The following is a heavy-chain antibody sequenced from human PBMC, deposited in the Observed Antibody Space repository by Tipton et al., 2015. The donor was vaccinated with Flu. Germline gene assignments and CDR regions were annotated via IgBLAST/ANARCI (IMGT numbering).Heavy chain of an antibody. V-gene: IGHV3-53*01. Sequence: VQLVQSGGGLIQPGGSLRLSCAASGFTVSSNYMGWVRQAPGKGLEWVSVIYSDGSTYYIDSVKGRFTISRDNSKNMLSLEMNSLRAEDAAVYCCARGQGANPWGQGTLVTVSS. J-gene: IGHJ5*02. CDR3: ARGQGANP. CDR2: IYSDGST. CDR1: GFTVSSNY.